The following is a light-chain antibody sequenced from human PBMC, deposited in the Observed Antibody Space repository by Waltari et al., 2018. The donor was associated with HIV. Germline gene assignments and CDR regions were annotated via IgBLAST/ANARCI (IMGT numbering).Light chain of an antibody. CDR3: QQSYTTPRT. J-gene: IGKJ1*01. CDR1: QSVLYNSNNKTY. CDR2: WAS. Sequence: DIVMTQSPGSLAVSLGARATITCKSSQSVLYNSNNKTYLAWYQQKPGQPPKLLIYWASTRESGVPDRFSGSGSGTDFTLTISSLQAEDVAVYFCQQSYTTPRTFGQGTKVEIK. V-gene: IGKV4-1*01.